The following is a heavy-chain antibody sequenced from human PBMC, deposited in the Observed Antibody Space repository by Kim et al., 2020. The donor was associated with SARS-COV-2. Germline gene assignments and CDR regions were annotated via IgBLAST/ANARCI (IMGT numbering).Heavy chain of an antibody. CDR1: GFTFSSYG. J-gene: IGHJ6*01. Sequence: GGSLRLSCAASGFTFSSYGMHWVRQAPGKGLEWVAVISYDGSNKYYADSVKGRFTISRDNSKNTLYLQMNSLRAEDTAVYYCAKESYDFFYYYYGMDVWGQGTRVTVPS. V-gene: IGHV3-30*18. CDR3: AKESYDFFYYYYGMDV. D-gene: IGHD3-3*01. CDR2: ISYDGSNK.